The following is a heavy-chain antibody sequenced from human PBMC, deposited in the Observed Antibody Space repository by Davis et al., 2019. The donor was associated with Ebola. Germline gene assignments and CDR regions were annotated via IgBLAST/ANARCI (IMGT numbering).Heavy chain of an antibody. Sequence: SVKVSCKVSGDTFTSFGVSWMRQAPGQGLEWMGGIIPIFRSPNYAQKFQGRVTITADESTRTAYMELSSLRSEDTAMYYCARVQTGYYYDSSDSPSWFDPWGQGTLVIVSS. CDR3: ARVQTGYYYDSSDSPSWFDP. J-gene: IGHJ5*02. V-gene: IGHV1-69*13. CDR1: GDTFTSFG. CDR2: IIPIFRSP. D-gene: IGHD3-22*01.